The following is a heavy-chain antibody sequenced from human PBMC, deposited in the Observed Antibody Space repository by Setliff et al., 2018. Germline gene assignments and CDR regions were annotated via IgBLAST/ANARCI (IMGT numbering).Heavy chain of an antibody. Sequence: NPSETLSLTCTVSGGSISSHYWTWIRQPAAGQGLEWIGRLYTSGDTNYNPSLKSRVTISGDTSKNQLSLRLSSVTAADTAVYYCARDRVVVGAGRRGYYFDYWGQGVLVTVSS. J-gene: IGHJ4*02. CDR2: LYTSGDT. CDR3: ARDRVVVGAGRRGYYFDY. V-gene: IGHV4-4*07. D-gene: IGHD2-15*01. CDR1: GGSISSHY.